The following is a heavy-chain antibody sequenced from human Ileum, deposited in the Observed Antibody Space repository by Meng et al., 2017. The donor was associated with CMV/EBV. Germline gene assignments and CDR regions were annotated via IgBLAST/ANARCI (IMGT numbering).Heavy chain of an antibody. CDR2: ISYDGNKK. Sequence: ASGITFSNFGMQWVRQAPGKGLEAVAIISYDGNKKYYAESVKGRFTISRDNSNNTLYLQMNSLRAEDTAVYYCAKGEWYSGSYMDYWGQGTLVTVSS. J-gene: IGHJ4*02. D-gene: IGHD1-26*01. CDR1: GITFSNFG. V-gene: IGHV3-30*18. CDR3: AKGEWYSGSYMDY.